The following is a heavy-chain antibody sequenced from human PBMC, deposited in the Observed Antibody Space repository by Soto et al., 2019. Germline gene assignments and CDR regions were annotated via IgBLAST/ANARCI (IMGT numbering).Heavy chain of an antibody. Sequence: SETLSLTCTVSDDSFIGADYYWIWIRQPLGKGPEWIGYTYYNGDTKYNPALKSRVTMSVDTSKNQFSLRLSSVTAADTAVYFCARGTGYIDGWRTFDFWGRGVLVTVSS. J-gene: IGHJ4*02. CDR1: DDSFIGADYY. CDR2: TYYNGDT. V-gene: IGHV4-61*08. D-gene: IGHD5-18*01. CDR3: ARGTGYIDGWRTFDF.